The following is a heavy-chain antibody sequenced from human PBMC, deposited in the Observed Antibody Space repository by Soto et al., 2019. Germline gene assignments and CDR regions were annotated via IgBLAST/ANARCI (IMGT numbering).Heavy chain of an antibody. CDR1: GFTFSSYA. Sequence: GGSLRLSCAASGFTFSSYAMSWVRQAPGKGLEWVSAISGSGGSTYYADSVKGRFTISRDNSKNMLYLQMNSLRAEKTAVYYCAKDFSNYYDSSEYHWGQGTLVNVSS. V-gene: IGHV3-23*01. CDR3: AKDFSNYYDSSEYH. D-gene: IGHD3-22*01. CDR2: ISGSGGST. J-gene: IGHJ5*02.